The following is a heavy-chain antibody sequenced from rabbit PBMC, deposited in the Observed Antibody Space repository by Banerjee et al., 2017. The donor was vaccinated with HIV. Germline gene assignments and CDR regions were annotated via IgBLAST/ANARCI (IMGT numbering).Heavy chain of an antibody. V-gene: IGHV1S45*01. D-gene: IGHD8-1*01. CDR1: GFDFSNYYM. CDR2: ISYGGSA. J-gene: IGHJ6*01. Sequence: QQQLKESGGGLVQPGGSLKLSCRASGFDFSNYYMSWVRQAPGKGLEWIGYISYGGSAYYASWAKGRFTISKPSSTTVTLQMTSLTAADTATYFCARGYSYYIFRMDLWGPGTLVTVS. CDR3: ARGYSYYIFRMDL.